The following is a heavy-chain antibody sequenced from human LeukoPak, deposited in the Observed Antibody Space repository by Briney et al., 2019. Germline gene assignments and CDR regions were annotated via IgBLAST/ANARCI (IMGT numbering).Heavy chain of an antibody. CDR3: AAEEGYLTNSGNYKGVEY. CDR1: GFTFSSYG. D-gene: IGHD1-26*01. V-gene: IGHV3-30*02. Sequence: GGSLRLSCAASGFTFSSYGMHWVRQAPGKWLEWVAFIRSDGSNKYYADSVKGRFTISRDNSKNTLYLQMNSLRAEDTAVYYCAAEEGYLTNSGNYKGVEYWGQGTLVTVSS. J-gene: IGHJ4*02. CDR2: IRSDGSNK.